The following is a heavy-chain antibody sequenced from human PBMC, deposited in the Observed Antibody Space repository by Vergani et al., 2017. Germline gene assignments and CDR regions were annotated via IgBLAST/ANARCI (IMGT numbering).Heavy chain of an antibody. CDR3: ARDTCSGGSCYHDAFDI. J-gene: IGHJ3*02. D-gene: IGHD2-15*01. Sequence: QVQLQESGPGLVKPSQTLSLTCTVSGGSISSGGYYWSWIRQHPGKGLEWIGYIYYSGSTYYNPSLKSRVTISVDTSKNQFSLKLSSVTAADTAVYYCARDTCSGGSCYHDAFDIWGQGTMVTVSS. V-gene: IGHV4-31*03. CDR2: IYYSGST. CDR1: GGSISSGGYY.